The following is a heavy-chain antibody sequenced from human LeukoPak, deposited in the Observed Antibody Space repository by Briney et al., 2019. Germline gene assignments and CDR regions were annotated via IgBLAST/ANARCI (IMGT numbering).Heavy chain of an antibody. Sequence: SETLSLTCTVSGGSFTSSSYFWGWIRQPPGMGLEWIGSIYYRERTDYNPSLKSRVTISVDTSKNQFSLKLSSVTAADTAVYYCARSYSSGWFHFDHWGQGTLVTVSS. J-gene: IGHJ4*02. D-gene: IGHD6-19*01. CDR1: GGSFTSSSYF. CDR2: IYYRERT. V-gene: IGHV4-39*01. CDR3: ARSYSSGWFHFDH.